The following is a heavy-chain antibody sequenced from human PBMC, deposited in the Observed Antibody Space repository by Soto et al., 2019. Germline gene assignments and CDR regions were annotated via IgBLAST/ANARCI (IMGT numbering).Heavy chain of an antibody. V-gene: IGHV3-23*01. Sequence: GGSLRLSCTAAGCKFSDYAITWVRQAPCEGLDWVSVSIGRGCVTSFADSVKGRFTVSRDNSKNTVFLQLNNVRAEDSAVYFCAKVLSYYDGWFDPWGLGTLVTVSS. J-gene: IGHJ5*02. CDR2: SIGRGCVT. CDR1: GCKFSDYA. CDR3: AKVLSYYDGWFDP. D-gene: IGHD3-10*01.